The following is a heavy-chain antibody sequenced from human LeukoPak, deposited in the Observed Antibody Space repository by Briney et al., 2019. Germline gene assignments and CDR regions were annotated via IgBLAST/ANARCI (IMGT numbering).Heavy chain of an antibody. J-gene: IGHJ5*02. D-gene: IGHD1-14*01. Sequence: SETLSLTCNISGVPITDYYWSWIRLAPRRGLEWIGYMYYSGDSNSNPSLEGRVTMSADTSTNQFSLRLTSVTAADTAIYYCARELPSTGNWFDPWGQGILVSVSS. CDR2: MYYSGDS. CDR3: ARELPSTGNWFDP. CDR1: GVPITDYY. V-gene: IGHV4-59*01.